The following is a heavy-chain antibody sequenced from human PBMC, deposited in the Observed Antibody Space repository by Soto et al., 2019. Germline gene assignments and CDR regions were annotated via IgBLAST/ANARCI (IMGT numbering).Heavy chain of an antibody. D-gene: IGHD3-22*01. CDR3: ARDQSFDRSYYYGIDF. CDR1: GYPFTHYG. J-gene: IGHJ6*02. Sequence: QVQLVQSGAEVKKPGASVKVSCKSSGYPFTHYGIPWVRQAPGQGLEWMGWISPFNGNTNYGQTLQGRVTLTTETSTSTVYMELRSLRSDDTAVYYCARDQSFDRSYYYGIDFWGQGTTVTVSS. CDR2: ISPFNGNT. V-gene: IGHV1-18*01.